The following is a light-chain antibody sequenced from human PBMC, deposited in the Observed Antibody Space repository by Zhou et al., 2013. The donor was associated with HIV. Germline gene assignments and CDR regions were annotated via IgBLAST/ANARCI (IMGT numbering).Light chain of an antibody. CDR2: GAT. V-gene: IGKV1-39*01. CDR1: QSIGSN. CDR3: QQSHGAPYT. Sequence: DIQMTQSPSSLSASIGDTITITCRASQSIGSNLNWYQQKSGAAPTLLIYGATTLQSGISYRFSGGRSDTEFTLTLSGLEFEDVATYYCQQSHGAPYTFGPGTRLEIK. J-gene: IGKJ2*01.